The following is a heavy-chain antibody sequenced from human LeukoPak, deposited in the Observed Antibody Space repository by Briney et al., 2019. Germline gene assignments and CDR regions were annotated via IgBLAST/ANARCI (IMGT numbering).Heavy chain of an antibody. CDR2: IYYSGST. Sequence: SETLSLTCTVSGGSISSYYWSWIRQPPGKGLEWIGYIYYSGSTNYNPSLKSRVTISVDTSKNQFSLKLSSVTAADTAVYYCARAHRPTTHFDYRGQGTLVTVSS. V-gene: IGHV4-59*01. J-gene: IGHJ4*02. D-gene: IGHD1-7*01. CDR1: GGSISSYY. CDR3: ARAHRPTTHFDY.